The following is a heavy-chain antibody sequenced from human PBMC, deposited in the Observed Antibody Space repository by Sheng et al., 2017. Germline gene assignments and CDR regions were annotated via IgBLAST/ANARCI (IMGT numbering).Heavy chain of an antibody. D-gene: IGHD6-6*01. CDR2: IYYSGST. J-gene: IGHJ6*03. V-gene: IGHV4-39*07. CDR1: GASLTSGNHY. CDR3: VRDVSSASYRYYFYYMDV. Sequence: QLQLQESGPGLVKPSETLSLTCTVSGASLTSGNHYWGWVRQPPGKGLEWIGTIYYSGSTYYNPSLTSRVTVSIDTSKNQFSLRLTSVTAADTAVYYCVRDVSSASYRYYFYYMDVWGQGTTVTVSS.